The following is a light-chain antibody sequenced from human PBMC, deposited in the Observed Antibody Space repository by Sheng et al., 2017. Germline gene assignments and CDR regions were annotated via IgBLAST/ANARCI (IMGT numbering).Light chain of an antibody. Sequence: EIVMTQFPVTLSVSPGERATLSCRASESISSNLAWYQQKPGRAPRLLIHGASTRATGVPARFSGSGSGTEFTLTISSLQSEDFAVYYCQQRSNWPQTFGQGTKVEIK. CDR1: ESISSN. CDR3: QQRSNWPQT. V-gene: IGKV3-15*01. CDR2: GAS. J-gene: IGKJ1*01.